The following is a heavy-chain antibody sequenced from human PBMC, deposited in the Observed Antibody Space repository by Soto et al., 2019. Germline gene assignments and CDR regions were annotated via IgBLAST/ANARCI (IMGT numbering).Heavy chain of an antibody. CDR1: GFTFSGSA. CDR3: TSSRIDYYDSSGYFDY. CDR2: IRSKANSYAT. Sequence: EVQLVESGGGLVQPGGSLKLSCAASGFTFSGSAMHWVRQASGKGLEWVGRIRSKANSYATAYAASVKGRFTISRDDSKNTAYLQMNSLKTEDTAVYYCTSSRIDYYDSSGYFDYWGQGTLVTVSS. V-gene: IGHV3-73*02. J-gene: IGHJ4*02. D-gene: IGHD3-22*01.